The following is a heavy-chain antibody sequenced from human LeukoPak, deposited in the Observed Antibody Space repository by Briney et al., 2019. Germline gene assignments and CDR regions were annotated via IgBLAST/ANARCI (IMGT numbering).Heavy chain of an antibody. J-gene: IGHJ3*02. D-gene: IGHD2-2*01. CDR2: ISSDGSTT. Sequence: GGSLRLSCAASGFTFDRYWMHWVRQAPGKGLVWVSRISSDGSTTNYADSVKGRFTVSRDNAKNTLYLQMNSLRAEDTAVYYCARAVDCSCTNCTRAFDIWGQGTMVTVSS. CDR1: GFTFDRYW. CDR3: ARAVDCSCTNCTRAFDI. V-gene: IGHV3-74*01.